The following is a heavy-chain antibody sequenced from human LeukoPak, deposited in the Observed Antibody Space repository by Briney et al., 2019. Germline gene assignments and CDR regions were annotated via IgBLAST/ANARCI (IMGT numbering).Heavy chain of an antibody. V-gene: IGHV1-46*01. D-gene: IGHD3-3*01. CDR2: INPSGGST. CDR3: ARAISPVAYYGMDV. Sequence: ASVKVSCKASGYTFTSYSVHWVRQAPGQGLEWMGIINPSGGSTSYAQKFQGRVTMTRDTSTSTVYMQLSSLRSGDTAVYYCARAISPVAYYGMDVWGQGTTVTVSS. CDR1: GYTFTSYS. J-gene: IGHJ6*02.